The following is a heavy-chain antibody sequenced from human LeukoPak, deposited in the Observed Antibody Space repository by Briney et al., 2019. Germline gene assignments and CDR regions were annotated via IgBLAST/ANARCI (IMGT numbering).Heavy chain of an antibody. Sequence: GGSLRLSCAASGFTVSSYYMTWGRQAPGKGLEWVSVIYSGGSTYYADSVKGRVAISRDNSNNTVFLQMNIVRAEDTAVYYCARHYMDDFNNYAWFDPWGQGTLVTVSS. CDR2: IYSGGST. V-gene: IGHV3-66*04. CDR3: ARHYMDDFNNYAWFDP. D-gene: IGHD4-11*01. J-gene: IGHJ5*02. CDR1: GFTVSSYY.